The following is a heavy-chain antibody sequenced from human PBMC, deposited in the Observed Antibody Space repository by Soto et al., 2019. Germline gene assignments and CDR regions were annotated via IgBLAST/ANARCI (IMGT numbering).Heavy chain of an antibody. Sequence: SVKVSCKASGVTFSSYAISWVRAAHGQGLGWMGGIITIFGTANYAQKFQGRVTITAAESTSTDYTEMSSSRSQGTTMYYYARXFSFVAARPWAHCWFDHWGQGTLVTVSS. CDR1: GVTFSSYA. J-gene: IGHJ5*02. V-gene: IGHV1-69*13. CDR2: IITIFGTA. D-gene: IGHD6-6*01. CDR3: ARXFSFVAARPWAHCWFDH.